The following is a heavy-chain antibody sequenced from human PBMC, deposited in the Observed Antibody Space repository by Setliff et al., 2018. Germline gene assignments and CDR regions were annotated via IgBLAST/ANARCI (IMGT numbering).Heavy chain of an antibody. V-gene: IGHV4-34*01. Sequence: PSETLSLTCAVYGDSFSGYFWTWIRQPPGKGLEWTGDNYNPSLKSRLTISVDTSKNQFSLSLSSVTAADTAVYYCAGGAFGSRWYVRPWFDPWGQGTLVTVSS. CDR1: GDSFSGYF. D-gene: IGHD6-13*01. J-gene: IGHJ5*02. CDR3: AGGAFGSRWYVRPWFDP.